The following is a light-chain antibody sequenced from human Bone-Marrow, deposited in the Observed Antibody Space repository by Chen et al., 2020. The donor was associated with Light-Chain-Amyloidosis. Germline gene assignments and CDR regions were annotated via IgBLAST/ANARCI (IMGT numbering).Light chain of an antibody. CDR2: EDS. J-gene: IGLJ3*02. CDR1: NIGSSS. CDR3: QVWDRTSDRPV. Sequence: SYVMTQTSSASVAPGQTATIACGGNNIGSSSVHWYQQAPGQAPQLVVYEDSDRPSGIPDRLSGSNSGNTATLTISRVEAGDESDYYCQVWDRTSDRPVFGGGTKLTVL. V-gene: IGLV3-21*02.